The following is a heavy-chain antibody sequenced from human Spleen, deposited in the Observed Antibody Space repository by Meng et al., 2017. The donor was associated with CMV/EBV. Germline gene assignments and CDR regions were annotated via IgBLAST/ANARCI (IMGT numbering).Heavy chain of an antibody. V-gene: IGHV3-7*01. CDR2: TKQDGSEK. J-gene: IGHJ6*02. D-gene: IGHD3-3*01. Sequence: GESLKISCAVSGFTFSNYWMSWVRQAPGKGLEWVANTKQDGSEKYYVDSVEGRFTISRDNARSSLYLQMNSLRAEDTAVYYCARDDITISYYYYGMDVWGQGTTVTVSS. CDR3: ARDDITISYYYYGMDV. CDR1: GFTFSNYW.